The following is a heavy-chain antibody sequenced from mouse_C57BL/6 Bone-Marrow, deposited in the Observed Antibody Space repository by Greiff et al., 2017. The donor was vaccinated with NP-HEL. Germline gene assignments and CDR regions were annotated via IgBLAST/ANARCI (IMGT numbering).Heavy chain of an antibody. CDR3: AREGIYDGYYGFAY. Sequence: VQLQQPGAELVRPGSSVKLSCKASGYTFTSYWMDWVKQRPGQGLEWIGNIYPSDSETHYNQKFKDKATLTVDKSSSTAYMQLSSLTSEDSAVYYCAREGIYDGYYGFAYWGQGTLVTVSA. V-gene: IGHV1-61*01. D-gene: IGHD2-3*01. CDR1: GYTFTSYW. CDR2: IYPSDSET. J-gene: IGHJ3*01.